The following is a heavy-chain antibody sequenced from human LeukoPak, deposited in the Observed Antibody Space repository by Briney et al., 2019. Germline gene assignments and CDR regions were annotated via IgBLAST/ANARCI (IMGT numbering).Heavy chain of an antibody. CDR1: GGSISSHY. Sequence: SETLSLTCTVSGGSISSHYWSWIRQPPGKGLEWIGYIYYSGSTNYNPSLKSRVTISVDTSKNQFSLKLSSVTAADTAVYFCARLRYCGGDCYYFDYWGREPWSPSPQ. V-gene: IGHV4-59*08. CDR3: ARLRYCGGDCYYFDY. J-gene: IGHJ4*02. D-gene: IGHD2-21*01. CDR2: IYYSGST.